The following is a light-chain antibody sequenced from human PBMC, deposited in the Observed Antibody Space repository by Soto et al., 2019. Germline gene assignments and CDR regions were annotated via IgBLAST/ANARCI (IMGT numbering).Light chain of an antibody. Sequence: EIVLTQSPGTLSLSPGERATLSCRASQSVNSNFLAWYQQKPGQAPRLLIYGASTRAAGVPDRFSGSGSGTDFDLTITRREPEDFAMYYCQQYGRSPLMYTFGQGTKLGVK. CDR1: QSVNSNF. CDR2: GAS. CDR3: QQYGRSPLMYT. J-gene: IGKJ2*01. V-gene: IGKV3-20*01.